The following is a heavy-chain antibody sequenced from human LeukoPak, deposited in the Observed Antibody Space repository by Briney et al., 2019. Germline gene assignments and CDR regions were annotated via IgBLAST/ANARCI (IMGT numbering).Heavy chain of an antibody. CDR1: GYTFTGYY. D-gene: IGHD5-24*01. J-gene: IGHJ4*02. V-gene: IGHV1-2*02. CDR2: INPNSGGT. Sequence: ASVKVSCKASGYTFTGYYMHWVRQAPGQGLEWMRWINPNSGGTNYAQKFQGRVTMTRDTSISTAYMELSRLRSDDTAVYYCAREGRDGYNPLDYWGQGTLVTVSS. CDR3: AREGRDGYNPLDY.